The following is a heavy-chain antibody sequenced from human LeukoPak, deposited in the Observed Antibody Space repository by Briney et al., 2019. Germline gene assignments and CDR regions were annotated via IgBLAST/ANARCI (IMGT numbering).Heavy chain of an antibody. J-gene: IGHJ4*02. V-gene: IGHV4-39*01. D-gene: IGHD2-15*01. Sequence: SETLSLTCTVSGGSISSSSHYWGWIRQPPGEGLEWIGSIYYSGSTYYNPSLKSRVTISVDTSKNQFSLKLRSVTAADTAVYHCARHWAYCSGGSCYSFDDWGQGTLVTVSS. CDR3: ARHWAYCSGGSCYSFDD. CDR1: GGSISSSSHY. CDR2: IYYSGST.